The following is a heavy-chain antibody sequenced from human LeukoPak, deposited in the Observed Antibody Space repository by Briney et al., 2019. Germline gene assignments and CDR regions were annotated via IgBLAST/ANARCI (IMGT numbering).Heavy chain of an antibody. D-gene: IGHD3/OR15-3a*01. J-gene: IGHJ6*03. CDR2: INTNTGNP. V-gene: IGHV7-4-1*02. Sequence: GASVKVSCKASGYTFTSYAMNWVRQAPGQGLEWMGWINTNTGNPTYAQGFTGRFVFSLDTSVSTAYLQISSLKAEDTAVYYCARSFWTKNYYYYYYMDVWGKGTTVTVSS. CDR1: GYTFTSYA. CDR3: ARSFWTKNYYYYYYMDV.